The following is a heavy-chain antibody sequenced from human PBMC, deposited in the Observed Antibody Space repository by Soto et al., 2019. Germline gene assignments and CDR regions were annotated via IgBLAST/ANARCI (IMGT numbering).Heavy chain of an antibody. CDR2: ISGSGGTT. Sequence: EVQLLESGGGLVQPGGSLRLSCAASGFTFRNYAMSWARQAPGKGLEWVSAISGSGGTTHYADSVKGPFTISRDNSKNTLYLQMNSLRVEDTAVYYCAKDRSSTSCYAFDYWGQGSLVTVSS. D-gene: IGHD2-2*01. V-gene: IGHV3-23*01. J-gene: IGHJ4*02. CDR1: GFTFRNYA. CDR3: AKDRSSTSCYAFDY.